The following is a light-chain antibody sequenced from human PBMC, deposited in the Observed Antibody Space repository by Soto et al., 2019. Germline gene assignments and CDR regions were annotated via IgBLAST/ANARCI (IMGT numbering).Light chain of an antibody. J-gene: IGLJ1*01. Sequence: QSALTQPASVSGSPGQSITICCTGTSSDVGYYNFVSWYQQHPGKAPKLMIYEVSNRPSGVSTRFSGSKSGNTASLTISGLQAEDEADYYCSSYTSSTTRVFGTGTKLTVL. CDR1: SSDVGYYNF. CDR3: SSYTSSTTRV. V-gene: IGLV2-14*01. CDR2: EVS.